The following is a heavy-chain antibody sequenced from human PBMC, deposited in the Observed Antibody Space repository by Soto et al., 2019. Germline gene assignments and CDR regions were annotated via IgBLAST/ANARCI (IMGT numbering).Heavy chain of an antibody. D-gene: IGHD3-10*01. CDR2: ISSSSSYI. V-gene: IGHV3-21*01. CDR3: ARGGSGSYVDY. Sequence: GGSLRLSCAASGFTFSSYSMNWVRQAPGKGLEWVSSISSSSSYIYYADSVKGRFTISRDNAKNPLYLQMNSLRAEDTAVYYCARGGSGSYVDYWGQGTLVTVSS. CDR1: GFTFSSYS. J-gene: IGHJ4*02.